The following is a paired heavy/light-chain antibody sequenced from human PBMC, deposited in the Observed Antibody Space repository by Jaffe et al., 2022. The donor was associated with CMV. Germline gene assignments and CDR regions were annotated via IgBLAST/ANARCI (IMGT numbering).Light chain of an antibody. Sequence: QSVLTQPPSVSEAPRQRVTISCSGSSSNIGSNAVNWYQQLPGQAPKLLIYYDYLLSSGVSDRFSGSKSGTSASLAISGLQPEDEADFYCAVWDDSLNGVVFGGGTRLTVL. CDR3: AVWDDSLNGVV. CDR1: SSNIGSNA. J-gene: IGLJ3*02. V-gene: IGLV1-36*01. CDR2: YDY.
Heavy chain of an antibody. J-gene: IGHJ4*02. V-gene: IGHV3-49*04. CDR3: TSLDGVAVAGSGGLVSC. CDR2: IRSKVYGGTT. D-gene: IGHD6-19*01. CDR1: GFTFGDYT. Sequence: QLVESGGGLVQPGRSLRLSCTAFGFTFGDYTMSWVRQAPGKGLEWVGFIRSKVYGGTTEYAASVNGRFAISRDDSKGIAYLQMYSLKIEDTAVYYCTSLDGVAVAGSGGLVSCWGQGTLVTVSS.